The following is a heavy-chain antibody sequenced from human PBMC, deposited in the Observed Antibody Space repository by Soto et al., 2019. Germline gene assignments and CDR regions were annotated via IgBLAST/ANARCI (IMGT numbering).Heavy chain of an antibody. Sequence: QVQLVESGGGVVQPGRSLRLSCAASGFTFSSYGMHWVRQAPGKGLEWVAVIWYDGSNKYYADSVKGRFTISRDNSKNTLYLRMNSLSVEDAAVYYCARDRYSSGWYDLDYWGQGTLVTVSS. CDR3: ARDRYSSGWYDLDY. J-gene: IGHJ4*02. CDR2: IWYDGSNK. CDR1: GFTFSSYG. D-gene: IGHD6-19*01. V-gene: IGHV3-33*01.